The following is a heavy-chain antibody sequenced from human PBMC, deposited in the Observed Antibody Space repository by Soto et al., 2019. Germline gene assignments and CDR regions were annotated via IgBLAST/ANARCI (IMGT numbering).Heavy chain of an antibody. CDR2: ISSSSTI. D-gene: IGHD3-22*01. J-gene: IGHJ4*02. CDR1: GFTFSSYS. Sequence: GGSLRLSCAASGFTFSSYSMNWVRQAPGKGLEWVSYISSSSTIYYADSVKGRFTISRDNAKNSLYLQMNSLRDEDTAVYYCARVRNFYDREGYWGQGTLVTVSS. CDR3: ARVRNFYDREGY. V-gene: IGHV3-48*02.